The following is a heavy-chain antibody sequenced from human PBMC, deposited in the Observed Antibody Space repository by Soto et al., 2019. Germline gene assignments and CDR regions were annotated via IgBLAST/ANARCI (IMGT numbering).Heavy chain of an antibody. J-gene: IGHJ4*02. Sequence: SETLSLTCTVSGGSISGHYWIWIRQPPGEGMEWIGYIFYSGSTTYNNNPSLKSRVSISVDTSKNQFYLRLSSATAADTAVYYCARVGSSGWSPDYWGQGTLVTVSS. V-gene: IGHV4-59*11. D-gene: IGHD6-19*01. CDR2: IFYSGSTTY. CDR3: ARVGSSGWSPDY. CDR1: GGSISGHY.